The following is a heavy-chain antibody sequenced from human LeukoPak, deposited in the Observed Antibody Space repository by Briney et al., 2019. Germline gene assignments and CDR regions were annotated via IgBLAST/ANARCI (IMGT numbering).Heavy chain of an antibody. CDR3: AKDRYYYDSSGYYAPDAFDI. J-gene: IGHJ3*02. CDR1: GFTFSSYA. V-gene: IGHV3-23*01. D-gene: IGHD3-22*01. Sequence: GGSLRLSCAASGFTFSSYAMSWVRQAPGKGLEWVSAISGSGGSTYYADSVKGRFTIPRDNSKNTLYLQMNSLRAEDTAVYYCAKDRYYYDSSGYYAPDAFDIWGQGTMVTVSS. CDR2: ISGSGGST.